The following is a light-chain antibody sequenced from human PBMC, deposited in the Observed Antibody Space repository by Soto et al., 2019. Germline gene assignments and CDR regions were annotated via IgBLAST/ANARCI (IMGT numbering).Light chain of an antibody. J-gene: IGLJ2*01. CDR1: SSDVGGYNY. CDR3: SSYTSSSTPRV. CDR2: DVS. V-gene: IGLV2-14*01. Sequence: QSALTQPASVSGSPGQSITISCTGTSSDVGGYNYVSWYQQHPGKAPKLMIYDVSNRPSGVSNRFSGSKSGNTASLTISGLQAEDEADYYCSSYTSSSTPRVVVGGTKLTVL.